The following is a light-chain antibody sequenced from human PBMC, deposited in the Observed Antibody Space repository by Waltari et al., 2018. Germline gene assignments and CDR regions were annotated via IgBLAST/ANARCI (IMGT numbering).Light chain of an antibody. CDR2: EVS. J-gene: IGLJ1*01. CDR1: DSDVGAYDF. V-gene: IGLV2-14*01. CDR3: SSYTTSSAPGV. Sequence: QSALTQPASVSGSPGQSITISCSGTDSDVGAYDFVSWYQPHPGKAPHLIIYEVSSRAEGISNRFAAYKAGNTASLTISGLQAEDEADYYCSSYTTSSAPGVFGTGTRVTVL.